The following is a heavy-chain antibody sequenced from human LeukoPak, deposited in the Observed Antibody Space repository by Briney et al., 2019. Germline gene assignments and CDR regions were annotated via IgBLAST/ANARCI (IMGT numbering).Heavy chain of an antibody. Sequence: PGGSLRLSCAASGFTFSSYWMHWVRQAPGKGLEWVSSITGSSSYIYYADSVKGRFTVSRDNAKNSLYLQMNSLRAEDTAVYYCARTPSSEQQLSFDYWGQGTLVTVSS. CDR2: ITGSSSYI. CDR1: GFTFSSYW. D-gene: IGHD6-13*01. CDR3: ARTPSSEQQLSFDY. J-gene: IGHJ4*02. V-gene: IGHV3-21*06.